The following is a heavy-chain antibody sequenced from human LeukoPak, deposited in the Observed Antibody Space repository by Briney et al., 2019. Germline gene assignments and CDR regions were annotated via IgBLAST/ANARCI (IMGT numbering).Heavy chain of an antibody. D-gene: IGHD4-23*01. Sequence: GGSLRLSCAASGFTFSSYAMSWVRQAPGKGLEWFSAISGSGGSTYYADSVKGRFTISRDNSKNTLYLQMNSLRAEDTAVYYCAKDPTRINGNQDYWGQGTLVTVSS. CDR1: GFTFSSYA. J-gene: IGHJ4*02. CDR2: ISGSGGST. CDR3: AKDPTRINGNQDY. V-gene: IGHV3-23*01.